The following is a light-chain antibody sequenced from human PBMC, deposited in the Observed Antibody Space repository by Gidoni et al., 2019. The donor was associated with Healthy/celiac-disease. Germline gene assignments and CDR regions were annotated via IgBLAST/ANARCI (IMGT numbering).Light chain of an antibody. V-gene: IGKV1-33*01. CDR1: QDISNY. CDR2: DAS. J-gene: IGKJ5*01. Sequence: DLQMTQSPSSLSASVGDRVTITCQASQDISNYLKLYQQKPGKAPKLLIYDASNLETGVPSRFSGSGSGTDFTFTISSLQPEDIATYYCQQYDNLPITFGQGTRLEIK. CDR3: QQYDNLPIT.